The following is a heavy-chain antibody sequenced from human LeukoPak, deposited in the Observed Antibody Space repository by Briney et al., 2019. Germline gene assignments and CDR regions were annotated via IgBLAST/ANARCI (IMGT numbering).Heavy chain of an antibody. CDR3: ARGPIGGLRKGFDI. V-gene: IGHV1-2*02. CDR2: INPNSGAT. D-gene: IGHD1-26*01. Sequence: ASVKVSCKASGYTFTGYYMHWVRQAPGQGLEWMGWINPNSGATNYAQKFQGRVTMTTDTSVTTAYMDLDGLKSDDAAVYFCARGPIGGLRKGFDIWGQGTLVTVSS. J-gene: IGHJ4*02. CDR1: GYTFTGYY.